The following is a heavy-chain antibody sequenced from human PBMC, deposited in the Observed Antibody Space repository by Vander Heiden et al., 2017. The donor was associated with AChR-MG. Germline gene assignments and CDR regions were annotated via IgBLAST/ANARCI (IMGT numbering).Heavy chain of an antibody. CDR2: INEDGSER. CDR3: ARDEGAAGN. V-gene: IGHV3-7*03. J-gene: IGHJ4*02. CDR1: GLTYSNYW. Sequence: EVRLVESGGGLVQPGGSLRRSCVVSGLTYSNYWMSWVRQAPGKGLEWVANINEDGSERNYVDSVRGRFTISRDNAKNSLYLQMNSLTAEDTALYYCARDEGAAGNWGQGALVTVSS.